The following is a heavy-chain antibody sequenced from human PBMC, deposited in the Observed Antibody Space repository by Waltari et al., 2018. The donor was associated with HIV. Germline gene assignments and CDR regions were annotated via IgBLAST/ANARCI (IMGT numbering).Heavy chain of an antibody. Sequence: QVPLQASGPGLVRPSETLSLNCTVSADSIIGYYWTWNRKASGMGLEWVGHVYSSATTYSTPSLQGRVTISADASKNLFSRKLTSVTTADTAIYYCARFRLNYYDSGDYYMYLDYWSQATLASVSS. V-gene: IGHV4-4*07. CDR1: ADSIIGYY. CDR3: ARFRLNYYDSGDYYMYLDY. J-gene: IGHJ4*02. CDR2: VYSSATT. D-gene: IGHD3-22*01.